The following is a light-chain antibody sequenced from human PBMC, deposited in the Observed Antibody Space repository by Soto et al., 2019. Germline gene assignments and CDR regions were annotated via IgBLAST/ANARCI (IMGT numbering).Light chain of an antibody. J-gene: IGKJ1*01. CDR3: QQYGSSGT. Sequence: DIQMTQSPSSLSAFVVDRFTIACRASQGISNYLAWYQQKPGKAPKLLIYVASTLQSGVPSRFSGSGSGTDFTLTISRLEPEDFAVFYCQQYGSSGTFGQGTKVDIK. V-gene: IGKV1-27*01. CDR1: QGISNY. CDR2: VAS.